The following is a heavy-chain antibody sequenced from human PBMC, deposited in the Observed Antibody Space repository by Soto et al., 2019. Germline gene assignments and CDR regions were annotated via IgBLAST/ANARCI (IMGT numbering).Heavy chain of an antibody. V-gene: IGHV1-18*01. CDR1: GYTFTSYG. CDR2: ISAHSGNT. Sequence: ASVKVSCKASGYTFTSYGISWVRQAPGQGLEWMGWISAHSGNTNYAQHIQGRVTMTTDTSTSTAYMELRSLRSDDTAVYFCARVREPHLDHYGLDVWGQGTTVTVSS. J-gene: IGHJ6*02. D-gene: IGHD1-1*01. CDR3: ARVREPHLDHYGLDV.